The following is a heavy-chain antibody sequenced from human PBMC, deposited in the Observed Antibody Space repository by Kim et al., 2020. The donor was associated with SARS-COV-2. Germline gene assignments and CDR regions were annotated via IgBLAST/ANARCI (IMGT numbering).Heavy chain of an antibody. D-gene: IGHD1-26*01. V-gene: IGHV1-18*01. CDR3: ARDRFGGATLRSAFDI. CDR1: GYTFTSYG. J-gene: IGHJ3*02. CDR2: ISAYNGNT. Sequence: ASVKVSCKASGYTFTSYGISWVRQAPGQGLEWMGWISAYNGNTNYAQKLQGRVTMTTDTSTSTAYMELRSLRSDDTAVYYCARDRFGGATLRSAFDIWGQGTMVTVSS.